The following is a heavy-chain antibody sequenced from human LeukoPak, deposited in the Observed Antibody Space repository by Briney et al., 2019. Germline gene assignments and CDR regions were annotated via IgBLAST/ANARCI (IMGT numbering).Heavy chain of an antibody. CDR2: FYTSGSA. CDR3: ARDPLGNFWYFDL. Sequence: SETLSLTCTVSGGSISSYYWSWIRQTAGEGLEWIGRFYTSGSASHNPSLKSRVSLSVDTSKNQFSLKLSSVTAADTAVYYCARDPLGNFWYFDLWGRGALVTVSS. D-gene: IGHD4-23*01. J-gene: IGHJ2*01. CDR1: GGSISSYY. V-gene: IGHV4-4*07.